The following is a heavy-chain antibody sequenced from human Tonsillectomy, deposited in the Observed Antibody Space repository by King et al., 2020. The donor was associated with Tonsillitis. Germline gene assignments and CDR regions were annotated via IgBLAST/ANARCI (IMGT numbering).Heavy chain of an antibody. V-gene: IGHV3-11*01. D-gene: IGHD3-3*01. CDR1: GFTFSDYY. Sequence: VQLVESGGGLVKPGGSLRLSCAASGFTFSDYYMSWIRQAPGKGLEWVSYISSSGSTIYYADSVKGRFTISRDNAKNSLYLQMNSQRAEDTAVYYCARGRETYYDFWSGYSSGYFDYWGQGTLVTVSS. CDR3: ARGRETYYDFWSGYSSGYFDY. CDR2: ISSSGSTI. J-gene: IGHJ4*02.